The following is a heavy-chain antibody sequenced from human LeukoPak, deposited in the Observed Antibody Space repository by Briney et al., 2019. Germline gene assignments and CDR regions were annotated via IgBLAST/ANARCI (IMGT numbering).Heavy chain of an antibody. CDR1: GFTFSSYA. Sequence: GGSLRLSCAASGFTFSSYAMSWVRQAPGKGLEWVSAISGSGGSTYYADSVKGRFTISRDNSKSTLYLQMNSLRAEDTAVYYCAKDLERGVIVVALDYWGQGTLVTVSS. V-gene: IGHV3-23*01. CDR3: AKDLERGVIVVALDY. J-gene: IGHJ4*02. D-gene: IGHD3-22*01. CDR2: ISGSGGST.